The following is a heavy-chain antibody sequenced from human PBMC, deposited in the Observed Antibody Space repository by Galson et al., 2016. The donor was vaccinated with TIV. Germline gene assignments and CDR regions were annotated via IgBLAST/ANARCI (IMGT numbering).Heavy chain of an antibody. J-gene: IGHJ4*02. Sequence: LRLSCAASGFTFDDYAMTWVRQVPGEGLEWVSGINWNGVSTDYAESVKGRFTISRDNAKNTLYLQMNSLRAEDTALYYCARDAVVDASMDYYYYNDLDYWGLGTRVTVSS. CDR3: ARDAVVDASMDYYYYNDLDY. V-gene: IGHV3-20*04. D-gene: IGHD3-22*01. CDR2: INWNGVST. CDR1: GFTFDDYA.